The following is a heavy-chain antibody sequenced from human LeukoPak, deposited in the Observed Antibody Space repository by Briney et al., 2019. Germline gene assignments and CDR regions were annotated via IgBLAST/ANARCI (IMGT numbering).Heavy chain of an antibody. V-gene: IGHV3-23*01. CDR1: GFTFSSYA. Sequence: GGSLRLSCAASGFTFSSYAMSWVRQAPGKGLEWVSTISGSGGSTYYADSVKGRFTISRDNSKNTLYLQMNSLRAEDTAVYYCAYSSGWYYFDYWGQGTLVTVSS. CDR2: ISGSGGST. D-gene: IGHD6-19*01. CDR3: AYSSGWYYFDY. J-gene: IGHJ4*02.